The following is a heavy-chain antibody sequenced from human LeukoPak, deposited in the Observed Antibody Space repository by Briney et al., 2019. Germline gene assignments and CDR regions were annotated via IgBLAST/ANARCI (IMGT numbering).Heavy chain of an antibody. CDR3: ARHSRYSSGWYYGY. J-gene: IGHJ4*02. CDR2: IYYSGST. Sequence: SETLSLTCTVSGGSISSYYWSWIRQPPGEGLEWIGYIYYSGSTNYNPSLKSRVTISVDTSKNQFSLKLSSVTAADTAVYYCARHSRYSSGWYYGYWGQGTLVTVSS. CDR1: GGSISSYY. V-gene: IGHV4-59*08. D-gene: IGHD6-19*01.